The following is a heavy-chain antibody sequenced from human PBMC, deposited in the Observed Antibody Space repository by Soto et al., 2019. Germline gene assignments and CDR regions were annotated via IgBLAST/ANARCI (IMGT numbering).Heavy chain of an antibody. J-gene: IGHJ4*02. CDR3: ARHGGGQVAGHDY. V-gene: IGHV4-4*02. CDR2: IYHSGST. D-gene: IGHD6-19*01. CDR1: GGSISSSNW. Sequence: SETLSLTCAVSGGSISSSNWWSWVRQPPGKGLEWIGEIYHSGSTNYNPSLKSRVTISVDTSKNQFSLKLSSVTAADTAVYYCARHGGGQVAGHDYWGQGTLVTVSS.